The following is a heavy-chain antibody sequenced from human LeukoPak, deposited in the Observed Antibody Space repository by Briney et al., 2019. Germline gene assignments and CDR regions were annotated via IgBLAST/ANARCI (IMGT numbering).Heavy chain of an antibody. V-gene: IGHV3-7*01. J-gene: IGHJ4*02. CDR1: GFTFSGYR. Sequence: PGGSLRLSCAASGFTFSGYRMNWVSQALGKGLEWVAYINQDGSEKYYVDSVKGRFTIYRDNAKNSLYLQMNSLGAEDTAVYYCASGRPFDYWGQGTLVTVSS. CDR3: ASGRPFDY. D-gene: IGHD1-26*01. CDR2: INQDGSEK.